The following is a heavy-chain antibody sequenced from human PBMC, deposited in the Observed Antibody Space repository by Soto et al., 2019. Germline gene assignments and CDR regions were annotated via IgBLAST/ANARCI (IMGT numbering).Heavy chain of an antibody. V-gene: IGHV3-33*01. CDR3: ARETVVITANPYYYYGLDV. D-gene: IGHD2-15*01. J-gene: IGHJ6*02. Sequence: VELVESGGGVVQPGRSLRLSCAASGFSFRSFGMHWVRQAPGKGLEWVAVIWYDGSNQYYADSVKGRFTISRDNAKNTLYLQMNSLSAEDTAVYYCARETVVITANPYYYYGLDVWGRGTTVTVSS. CDR2: IWYDGSNQ. CDR1: GFSFRSFG.